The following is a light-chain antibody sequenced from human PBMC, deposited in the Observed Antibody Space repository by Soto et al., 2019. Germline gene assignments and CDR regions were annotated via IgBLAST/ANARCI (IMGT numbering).Light chain of an antibody. CDR3: QQYYSYPGVT. V-gene: IGKV1-8*01. CDR1: QGISSY. Sequence: AIRMTQSPSSLSASTGDRVTITCRACQGISSYLAWYQQKPGKAPKLLIYAASTLQSGVPSRFSGSGSGTDFTLTISCLQSEDFATYYCQQYYSYPGVTFGQGTKVEIK. J-gene: IGKJ1*01. CDR2: AAS.